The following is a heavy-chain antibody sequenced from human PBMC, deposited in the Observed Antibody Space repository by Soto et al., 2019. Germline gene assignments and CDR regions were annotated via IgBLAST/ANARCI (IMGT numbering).Heavy chain of an antibody. D-gene: IGHD4-17*01. J-gene: IGHJ5*02. CDR2: VSHSGRT. CDR3: ARPLGGYDDYGGWFAP. V-gene: IGHV4-59*01. CDR1: GGSISPYS. Sequence: QVHLVESGPGLVKPSETLSLTCTISGGSISPYSWTWIRQSPGKGLEWIGYVSHSGRTFYTPSLKSRLTMSLDTSRSQFSLRLKSVSAADTAVYYCARPLGGYDDYGGWFAPWGQGTLVTVSS.